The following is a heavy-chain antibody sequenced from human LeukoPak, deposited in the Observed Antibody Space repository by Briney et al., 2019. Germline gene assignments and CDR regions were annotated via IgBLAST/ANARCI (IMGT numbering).Heavy chain of an antibody. CDR2: ISSSSSYI. CDR3: ARDEIFGVVRRDFDY. Sequence: ESGGSLRLSCAASGFTFDDYGMNWVRQAPGKGLEWVSSISSSSSYIYYADSVKGRFTISRDNAKNSLYLQMNSLRAEDTAVYYCARDEIFGVVRRDFDYWGQGTLVTVSS. J-gene: IGHJ4*02. V-gene: IGHV3-21*01. CDR1: GFTFDDYG. D-gene: IGHD3-3*01.